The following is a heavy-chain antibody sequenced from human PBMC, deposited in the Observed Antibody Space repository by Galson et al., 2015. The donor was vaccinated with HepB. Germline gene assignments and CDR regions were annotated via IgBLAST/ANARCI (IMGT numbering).Heavy chain of an antibody. CDR1: GGTFSSYT. J-gene: IGHJ3*02. V-gene: IGHV1-69*02. Sequence: SVKVSCKASGGTFSSYTISWVRQAPGQGLEWMGRIIPILGIANYAQKFQGRVTITADKSTSTAYMELSSLRAEDTAVYYCARAQADYGDPLDAFDIWVQGTMGTVSS. CDR3: ARAQADYGDPLDAFDI. D-gene: IGHD4-17*01. CDR2: IIPILGIA.